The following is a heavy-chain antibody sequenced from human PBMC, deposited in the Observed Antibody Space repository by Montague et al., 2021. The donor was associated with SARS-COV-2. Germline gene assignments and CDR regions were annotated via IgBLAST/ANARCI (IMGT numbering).Heavy chain of an antibody. CDR1: GGSFSVYY. D-gene: IGHD1-1*01. CDR2: ICQSGAA. CDR3: ARERGVERAARTLVAFDM. J-gene: IGHJ3*02. V-gene: IGHV4-34*01. Sequence: SETLSLTCAVYGGSFSVYYWSWLRQSPRSGLEWIAVICQSGAAHYNPSLESRVSISIDTSRNQFTLKVSSVTAADTAMYYCARERGVERAARTLVAFDMWGQGTMVTVSS.